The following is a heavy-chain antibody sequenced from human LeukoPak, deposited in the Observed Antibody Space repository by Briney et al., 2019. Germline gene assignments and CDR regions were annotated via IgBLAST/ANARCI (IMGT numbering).Heavy chain of an antibody. CDR1: GASVGSAGYY. Sequence: SETLSLTCTVSGASVGSAGYYWSWIRPPPGGGLEWIGYVYYIDNTNYNPSLKSQVTMSVNPSKNQFSLNLHSATAADTAMYYCARTQSQSGSYRYYFAYWGQGTLVTVSS. J-gene: IGHJ4*02. D-gene: IGHD1-26*01. CDR3: ARTQSQSGSYRYYFAY. V-gene: IGHV4-61*08. CDR2: VYYIDNT.